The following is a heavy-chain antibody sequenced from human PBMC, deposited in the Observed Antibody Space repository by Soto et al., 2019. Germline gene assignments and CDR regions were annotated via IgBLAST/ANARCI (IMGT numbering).Heavy chain of an antibody. CDR2: IYYSGST. CDR3: ARAPNGPITMVRGVIAHYYGMDV. CDR1: GGSISSYY. J-gene: IGHJ6*02. V-gene: IGHV4-59*01. Sequence: PSETLSLTCTVSGGSISSYYWSWIRQPPGKGLEWIGYIYYSGSTNYNPSLKSRVTISVDTSKNQFSLKLSSVTAADTAVYYCARAPNGPITMVRGVIAHYYGMDVWGQGTTLTISS. D-gene: IGHD3-10*01.